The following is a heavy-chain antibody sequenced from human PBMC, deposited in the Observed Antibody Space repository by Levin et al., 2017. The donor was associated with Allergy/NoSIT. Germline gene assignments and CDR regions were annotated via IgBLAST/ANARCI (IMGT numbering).Heavy chain of an antibody. V-gene: IGHV2-5*02. D-gene: IGHD2-15*01. CDR1: GSSLTSSGMG. J-gene: IGHJ3*02. CDR3: AKSLSSGGWFVDYVDI. CDR2: VSWDDEK. Sequence: SGPTLVKPTQTLTLTCTLSGSSLTSSGMGVGWIRQPPGKALEWLALVSWDDEKRYTPSLETRLTITKDTSKNQVVLTMTNMDPVDTATYYCAKSLSSGGWFVDYVDIWGEGTMVSVSS.